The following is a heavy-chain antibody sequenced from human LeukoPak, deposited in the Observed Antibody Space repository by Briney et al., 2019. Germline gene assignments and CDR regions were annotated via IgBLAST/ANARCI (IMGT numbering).Heavy chain of an antibody. CDR1: GGTFSSYA. Sequence: SVKVSCKASGGTFSSYAISWVRQAPGQGLEWMGGIIPIFGTANYAQKFQGRVTITTDESTSTAYMELSSLRSEDTAVYYCASSVTQLGDWFDPWGQGTLVTVA. CDR3: ASSVTQLGDWFDP. CDR2: IIPIFGTA. J-gene: IGHJ5*02. V-gene: IGHV1-69*05. D-gene: IGHD4-11*01.